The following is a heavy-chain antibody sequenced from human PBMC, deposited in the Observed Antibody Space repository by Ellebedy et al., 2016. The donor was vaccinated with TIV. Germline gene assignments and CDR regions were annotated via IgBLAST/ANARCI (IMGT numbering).Heavy chain of an antibody. CDR1: GFTFSGYG. CDR3: ATGGRGESLSY. CDR2: IGSSGTSM. J-gene: IGHJ4*02. D-gene: IGHD1-1*01. V-gene: IGHV3-48*01. Sequence: GGSLRLXXVASGFTFSGYGMHWVRQAPGKGLEWISYIGSSGTSMYYGGSVKGRFTISRDNAKNSLYLQMNSLRADDTALYYCATGGRGESLSYWGQGTQVTVSS.